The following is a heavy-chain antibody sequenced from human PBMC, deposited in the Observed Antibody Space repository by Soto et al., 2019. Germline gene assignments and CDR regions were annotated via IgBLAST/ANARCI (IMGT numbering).Heavy chain of an antibody. CDR3: AHYRSTSSFDY. CDR2: IYWDDDK. Sequence: QITLKESGPTLVKPTQTFTLACTFSGFSLSTSGMGVGWIRQPPGKALEWLALIYWDDDKRYSPSLKSRLTITKDTSKNQMVRTMTNMDPVDTATYYCAHYRSTSSFDYWGKGTLVTVSS. V-gene: IGHV2-5*02. CDR1: GFSLSTSGMG. J-gene: IGHJ4*02. D-gene: IGHD6-6*01.